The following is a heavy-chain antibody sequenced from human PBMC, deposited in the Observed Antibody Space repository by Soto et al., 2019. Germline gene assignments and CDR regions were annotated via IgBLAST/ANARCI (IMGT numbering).Heavy chain of an antibody. CDR1: GFSLSTTGVG. J-gene: IGHJ3*02. CDR3: AQSDSWNDAHNAFDI. D-gene: IGHD1-20*01. CDR2: IYWDDNK. V-gene: IGHV2-5*02. Sequence: QITLKESGPTLVKPTQTLTLTCTFSGFSLSTTGVGVGWFRQPPGKALEWLALIYWDDNKRHSPSLKRRHTIPKDTTKNQVVLTLTNKGPVNTPTYYCAQSDSWNDAHNAFDIWGQGTMVTLSS.